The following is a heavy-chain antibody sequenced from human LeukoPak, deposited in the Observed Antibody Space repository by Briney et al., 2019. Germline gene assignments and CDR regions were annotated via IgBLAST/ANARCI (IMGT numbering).Heavy chain of an antibody. CDR2: IRSDGVGCGK. Sequence: GGSLRLSCAASGFRISDHGMHWVRQAPGKGLGYVSAIRSDGVGCGKHYADSAKGRFTISRDNSRNTLYLQMGSLTTEDMAVYYCARNGCPKGVCLDSWGHGTLVSVSS. CDR3: ARNGCPKGVCLDS. D-gene: IGHD2-8*01. J-gene: IGHJ5*01. CDR1: GFRISDHG. V-gene: IGHV3-64*02.